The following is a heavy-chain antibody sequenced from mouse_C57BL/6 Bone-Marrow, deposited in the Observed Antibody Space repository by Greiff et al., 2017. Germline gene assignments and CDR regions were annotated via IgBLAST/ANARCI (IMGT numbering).Heavy chain of an antibody. J-gene: IGHJ4*01. Sequence: EVQGVESGGDLVKPGGSLKLSCAASGFTFSSYGMSWVRQTPDKRLEWVATISSGGSCTYYPDSVKGRFTISRDNAKTTLYLHMSSLKSEDTAMYYCAGHHGGGSYYAMDYWGQGTSVTVSS. V-gene: IGHV5-6*01. CDR3: AGHHGGGSYYAMDY. CDR2: ISSGGSCT. CDR1: GFTFSSYG.